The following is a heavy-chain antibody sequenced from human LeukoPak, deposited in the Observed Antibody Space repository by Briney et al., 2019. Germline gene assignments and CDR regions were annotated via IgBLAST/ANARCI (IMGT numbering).Heavy chain of an antibody. D-gene: IGHD3-10*01. CDR3: ASRIDTMVRGVIITSDAFDI. CDR2: IYHGDSDT. J-gene: IGHJ3*02. V-gene: IGHV5-51*01. CDR1: GYSFTSYW. Sequence: PGESLKISCKGAGYSFTSYWIGWVRQMPGKGLEWMGIIYHGDSDTRYSPSFQGQVTISADKSISTAYLQWSSLKASDTAMYYCASRIDTMVRGVIITSDAFDIWGQGTMVTVSS.